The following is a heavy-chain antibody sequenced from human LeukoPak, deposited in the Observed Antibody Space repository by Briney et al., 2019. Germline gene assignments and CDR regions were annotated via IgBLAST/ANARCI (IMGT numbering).Heavy chain of an antibody. Sequence: PSETLSLTCTVSGGSISSSSYYWGWIRQPPGKGLEWIGSIYYSGSTYYNPSLKSRFTISVDTSKNQFSLKLSSVTAADTAVYYCARRGQTYYDFWSAYPSRKNAFDIWGQGTMVTVSS. CDR2: IYYSGST. CDR1: GGSISSSSYY. D-gene: IGHD3-3*01. V-gene: IGHV4-39*01. CDR3: ARRGQTYYDFWSAYPSRKNAFDI. J-gene: IGHJ3*02.